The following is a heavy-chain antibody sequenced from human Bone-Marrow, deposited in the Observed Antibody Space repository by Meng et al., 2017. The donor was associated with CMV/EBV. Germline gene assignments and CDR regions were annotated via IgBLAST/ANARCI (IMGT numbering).Heavy chain of an antibody. CDR2: ISSSSSYI. CDR3: ATSTVDYYYYGMDV. Sequence: GGSLRLSCAASGFTFSSYSMNWVRQAPGKGLEWVSSISSSSSYIYYADSVKGRFTSSRDNAKNSLYLQMNSLRAEDTAVYYCATSTVDYYYYGMDVWGQGTTVTVSS. J-gene: IGHJ6*02. V-gene: IGHV3-21*01. D-gene: IGHD4-11*01. CDR1: GFTFSSYS.